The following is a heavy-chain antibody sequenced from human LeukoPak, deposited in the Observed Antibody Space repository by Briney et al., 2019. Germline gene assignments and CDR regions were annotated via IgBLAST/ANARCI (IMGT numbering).Heavy chain of an antibody. J-gene: IGHJ3*02. V-gene: IGHV3-9*01. CDR2: ISWNSGSI. Sequence: GGSLRLSCAASGFTFDDYAMHWVRQAPGKGLEWVSGISWNSGSIGYADSVKGRFTISRDNAKNSLYLQMNSLRAEDTALYYCAKDIMDYDSRSNVFDIWGQGTMVTVSS. CDR1: GFTFDDYA. CDR3: AKDIMDYDSRSNVFDI. D-gene: IGHD3-22*01.